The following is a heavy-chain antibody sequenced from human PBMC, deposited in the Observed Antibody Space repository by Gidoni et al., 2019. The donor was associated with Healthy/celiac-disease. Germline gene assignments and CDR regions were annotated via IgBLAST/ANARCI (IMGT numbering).Heavy chain of an antibody. CDR2: IRSKAYGGTT. J-gene: IGHJ4*02. CDR1: GFTFGDYA. V-gene: IGHV3-49*04. D-gene: IGHD3-3*01. CDR3: TRGPPYYDFWSGYYTDPLFDY. Sequence: EVQLVESGGGLVQPGRSLRLSCTASGFTFGDYAMSWVRQAPGKGLEWVGFIRSKAYGGTTEYAASVKGRFTISRDDSKSIAYLQMNSLKTEDTAVYYCTRGPPYYDFWSGYYTDPLFDYWGQGTLVTVSS.